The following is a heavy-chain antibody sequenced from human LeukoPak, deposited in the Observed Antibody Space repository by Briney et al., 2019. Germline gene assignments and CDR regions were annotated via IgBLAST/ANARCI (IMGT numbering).Heavy chain of an antibody. J-gene: IGHJ5*02. Sequence: AAVKVSFKASGYTFTTYSMSLVRQPPGQGLEVMAVVSANNSHTNFAHKFHVRGTITSARYTTKNYLYVNSLRSGDTAAYYRDRDNSVGDIAWWFDPWGQRTLVTVS. V-gene: IGHV1-18*01. CDR3: DRDNSVGDIAWWFDP. CDR2: VSANNSHT. D-gene: IGHD3-16*02. CDR1: GYTFTTYS.